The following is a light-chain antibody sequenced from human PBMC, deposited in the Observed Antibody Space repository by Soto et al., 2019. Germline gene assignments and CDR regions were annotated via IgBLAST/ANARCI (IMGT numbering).Light chain of an antibody. CDR1: ISDVGGYNY. V-gene: IGLV2-14*03. CDR3: SSYTSSSTYV. J-gene: IGLJ1*01. CDR2: DVS. Sequence: QSVLTQPASVSGSPGQSISISCTGTISDVGGYNYFSWYQQHPGKAPKLMIYDVSNRPSGVSNRFSGSKSGNTASLTISGLQAEDEADYYCSSYTSSSTYVFGTGTKLTVL.